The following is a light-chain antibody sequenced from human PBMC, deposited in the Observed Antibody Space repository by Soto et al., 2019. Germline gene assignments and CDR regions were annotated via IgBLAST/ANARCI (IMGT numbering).Light chain of an antibody. CDR2: GAS. V-gene: IGKV3-20*01. Sequence: EIVLTQSPGTLSLSLGERATLSCRASQSISSSYLAWYQQKPGQAPRLLIYGASSRATGIPDRFSGSGSGTDFTLTISRLEPEDFAVYYCQQYGSTFGQGTKVEIK. CDR1: QSISSSY. CDR3: QQYGST. J-gene: IGKJ1*01.